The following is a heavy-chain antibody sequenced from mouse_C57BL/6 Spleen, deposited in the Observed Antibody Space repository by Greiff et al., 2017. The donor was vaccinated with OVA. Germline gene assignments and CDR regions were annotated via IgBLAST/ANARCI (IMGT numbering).Heavy chain of an antibody. Sequence: VQLQESGAELVRPGASVTLSCKASGYTFTDYEMHWVKQTPVHGLEWIGAIDPETGGTAYNQKFKGKAILTADKSSSTAYMELRSLTSEDSAVYYCKGSSYGYYAMDYWGQGTSVTVSS. J-gene: IGHJ4*01. CDR3: KGSSYGYYAMDY. CDR2: IDPETGGT. D-gene: IGHD1-1*01. CDR1: GYTFTDYE. V-gene: IGHV1-15*01.